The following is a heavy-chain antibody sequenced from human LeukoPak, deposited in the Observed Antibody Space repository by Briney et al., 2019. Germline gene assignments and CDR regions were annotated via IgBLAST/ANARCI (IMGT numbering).Heavy chain of an antibody. V-gene: IGHV3-33*08. Sequence: GGSLRLSCAASGFTFSSYAMSWVRQAPGKGLEWVTIKWYDGSNKYYADSVKGRFTISRDNSKNTLYLQMNSLRAEDTAVYYCARDTIAAAGRYYYGMDVWGQGTTVTVSS. D-gene: IGHD6-13*01. CDR1: GFTFSSYA. CDR3: ARDTIAAAGRYYYGMDV. CDR2: KWYDGSNK. J-gene: IGHJ6*02.